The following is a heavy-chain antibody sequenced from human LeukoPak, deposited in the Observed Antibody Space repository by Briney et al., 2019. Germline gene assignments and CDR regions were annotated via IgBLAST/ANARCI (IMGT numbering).Heavy chain of an antibody. D-gene: IGHD6-19*01. CDR2: IKQDGSEK. Sequence: GGSLRLSCAASGFTFSDYYMSWIRQAPGKGLEWVAHIKQDGSEKYYVDSVKGRFTISRDNAKNSVHLHMNSLRAEDTAVYYCASWGSIAVAGNYWGQGTLVTVSS. V-gene: IGHV3-7*01. CDR3: ASWGSIAVAGNY. J-gene: IGHJ4*02. CDR1: GFTFSDYY.